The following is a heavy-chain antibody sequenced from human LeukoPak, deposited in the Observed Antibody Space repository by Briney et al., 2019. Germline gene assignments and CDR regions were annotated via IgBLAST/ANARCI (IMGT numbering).Heavy chain of an antibody. Sequence: GGSLRLSCAASGFTFSSYAMSWVRQAPGKGLEWVSAISGSGGSTYYADSVKGRFTISRDNSKNTLYLQMNSLRAADTAVYYCARSVTPATGMDVWGQGTTVTVSS. J-gene: IGHJ6*02. CDR3: ARSVTPATGMDV. CDR2: ISGSGGST. CDR1: GFTFSSYA. V-gene: IGHV3-23*01. D-gene: IGHD6-25*01.